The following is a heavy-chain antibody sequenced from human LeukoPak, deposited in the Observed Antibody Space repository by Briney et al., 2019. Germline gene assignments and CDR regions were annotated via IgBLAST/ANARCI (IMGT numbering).Heavy chain of an antibody. V-gene: IGHV3-11*04. CDR2: ISSSGVTI. J-gene: IGHJ4*02. CDR3: AKSYCSSTSCYTGSFIDY. Sequence: PGGSLRLSCAASGFTFSDYYMSWIRQAPGKGLEWVSYISSSGVTIYYADSVKGRFTISRDNAKNSLYLQMNSLRAEDTAVYYCAKSYCSSTSCYTGSFIDYWGQGTLVTVSS. CDR1: GFTFSDYY. D-gene: IGHD2-2*02.